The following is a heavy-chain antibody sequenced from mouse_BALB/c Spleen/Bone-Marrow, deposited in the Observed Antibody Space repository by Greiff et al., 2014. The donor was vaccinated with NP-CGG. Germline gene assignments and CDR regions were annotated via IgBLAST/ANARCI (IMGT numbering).Heavy chain of an antibody. D-gene: IGHD1-1*01. J-gene: IGHJ2*01. Sequence: DLVKPGASVELSCKASGCTFTSYWINWIKQRPGQGLEWIGRIAPGSGSTYYNEMFKGKATLTVDTSSSTAYIQLSSLSSEDSAVYFCARFPFYYGSSFYYFDYWGQGTTLTVSS. CDR3: ARFPFYYGSSFYYFDY. V-gene: IGHV1S41*01. CDR1: GCTFTSYW. CDR2: IAPGSGST.